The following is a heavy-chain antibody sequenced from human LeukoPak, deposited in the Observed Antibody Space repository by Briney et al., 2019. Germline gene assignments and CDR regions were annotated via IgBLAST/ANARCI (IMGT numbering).Heavy chain of an antibody. D-gene: IGHD6-13*01. CDR3: ARDRDITAVTGTRLDY. CDR1: GYPFSSYG. J-gene: IGHJ4*02. V-gene: IGHV1-18*01. Sequence: ASVKVSCEGSGYPFSSYGITWVRQAPGQVLEWMGWISGYNGDTMSERKFQGRLTMTTDTSRSTVYMELRSLTSDDTAVYYCARDRDITAVTGTRLDYWGQGTLVTVSS. CDR2: ISGYNGDT.